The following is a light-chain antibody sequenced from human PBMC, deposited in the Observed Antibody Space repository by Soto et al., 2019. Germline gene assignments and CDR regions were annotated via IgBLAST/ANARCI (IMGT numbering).Light chain of an antibody. CDR2: ATS. Sequence: DIQMTQSPSSLSASVGDSVTITCRASQNVNRFLHWYQQRPGKAPKLLIYATSTLQTGVPSRFTGRGFGTEFTLTISSLQPEDFGTYFCQQTYFSQFTFGPGTKVDIK. J-gene: IGKJ3*01. V-gene: IGKV1-39*01. CDR3: QQTYFSQFT. CDR1: QNVNRF.